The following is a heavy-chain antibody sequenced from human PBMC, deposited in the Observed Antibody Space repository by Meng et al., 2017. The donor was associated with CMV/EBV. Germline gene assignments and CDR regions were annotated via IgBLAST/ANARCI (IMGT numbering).Heavy chain of an antibody. CDR3: ARRGGADY. V-gene: IGHV3-66*04. CDR1: GFTVSSND. D-gene: IGHD3-10*01. Sequence: EVELGGCGGGLVQPGGSLVLSCAASGFTVSSNDMSWVRQAPGKGLEWVSVIYSGGSTYYADSVKGRFTISRDNSKNTLYLQMNSLRAEDTAVYYCARRGGADYWGQGTLVTVSS. J-gene: IGHJ4*02. CDR2: IYSGGST.